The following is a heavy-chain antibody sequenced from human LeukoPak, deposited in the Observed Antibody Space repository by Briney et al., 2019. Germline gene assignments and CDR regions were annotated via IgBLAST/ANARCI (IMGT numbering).Heavy chain of an antibody. J-gene: IGHJ6*02. CDR1: GGSVTSGSYY. V-gene: IGHV4-61*01. CDR2: IHYSGNT. Sequence: SETLSLTCSVSGGSVTSGSYYWSWIRQPPGKGLEWMVYIHYSGNTNYNPSLKSRVTISLDMSKNQFSLKLSSVTAADTAVYYCAREHGESYSFYYYYGMDVWGQGTTVTVSS. CDR3: AREHGESYSFYYYYGMDV. D-gene: IGHD3-16*01.